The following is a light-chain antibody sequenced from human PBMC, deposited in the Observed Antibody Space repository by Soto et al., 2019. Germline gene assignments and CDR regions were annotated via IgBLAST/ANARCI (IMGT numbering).Light chain of an antibody. Sequence: QSALTQPASVSGSPGQSITISCTGTSSDVGGYNYVSWYQEHPGKAPKLMIYDVSNRPSGVSNRFSGSKSGNTASLTISGLQAEEEADYYCSSYTSDSTYVFGTGTKLTVL. CDR3: SSYTSDSTYV. CDR2: DVS. CDR1: SSDVGGYNY. J-gene: IGLJ1*01. V-gene: IGLV2-14*01.